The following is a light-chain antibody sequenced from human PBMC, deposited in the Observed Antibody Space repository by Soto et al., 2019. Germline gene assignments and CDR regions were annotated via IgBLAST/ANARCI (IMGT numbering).Light chain of an antibody. CDR1: QTITTY. Sequence: DIQMTQSPSSLSASVGDRVTITCRASQTITTYLNWYQQKPGKAPKLLIYGAFSLQSGVPSRFTGSGSGTDFILTISSLQPEDSATYHCQQSHSTPWTFGQGTKVEIK. CDR3: QQSHSTPWT. J-gene: IGKJ1*01. V-gene: IGKV1-39*01. CDR2: GAF.